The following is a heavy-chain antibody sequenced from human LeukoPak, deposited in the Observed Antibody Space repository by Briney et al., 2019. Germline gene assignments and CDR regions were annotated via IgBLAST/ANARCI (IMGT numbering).Heavy chain of an antibody. D-gene: IGHD3-22*01. Sequence: SETLSLTCTVSGYSISSGYYWGWIRQPPGMGLEWIGSIYHTGSTYYNPSLKSRVTISVDTSKNQFSLKLSSVTAADTAVYYCARSPSTNSYDSSGYGGYFDYGGQEPLFTVSS. CDR2: IYHTGST. CDR3: ARSPSTNSYDSSGYGGYFDY. J-gene: IGHJ4*02. CDR1: GYSISSGYY. V-gene: IGHV4-38-2*02.